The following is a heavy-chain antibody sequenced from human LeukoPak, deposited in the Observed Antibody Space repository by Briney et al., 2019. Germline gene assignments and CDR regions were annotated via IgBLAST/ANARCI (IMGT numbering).Heavy chain of an antibody. V-gene: IGHV1-8*01. CDR1: GYTFTSYD. J-gene: IGHJ6*02. Sequence: ASVKVSCKASGYTFTSYDINWVRQATGQGLEWMGWMNPNSGNTGFAQKFQGRVTMTRNTSISTAYMELSSLRSEDTAVYYCARRTRYSSGSYYYYGMDVWGQGTTVTVSS. CDR2: MNPNSGNT. CDR3: ARRTRYSSGSYYYYGMDV. D-gene: IGHD6-25*01.